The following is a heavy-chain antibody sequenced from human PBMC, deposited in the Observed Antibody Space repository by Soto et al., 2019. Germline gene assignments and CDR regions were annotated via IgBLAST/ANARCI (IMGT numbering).Heavy chain of an antibody. Sequence: PGGSLRLSCAASGFTFSSYEMNWVRQAPGKGLEWVSYISSSGSTIYYADSVKGRFTISRDNAKNSLYLQMNSLRAEDTAVYYCARGPHYYDSSGPTPGLDIWGQGTMVTVSS. CDR2: ISSSGSTI. J-gene: IGHJ3*02. CDR3: ARGPHYYDSSGPTPGLDI. CDR1: GFTFSSYE. V-gene: IGHV3-48*03. D-gene: IGHD3-22*01.